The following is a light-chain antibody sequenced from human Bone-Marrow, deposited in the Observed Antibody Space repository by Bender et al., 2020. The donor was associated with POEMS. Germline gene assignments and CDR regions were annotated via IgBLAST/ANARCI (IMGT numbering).Light chain of an antibody. V-gene: IGLV3-25*03. CDR2: KDS. CDR1: ALPDEY. CDR3: QSADSSGTPYVV. Sequence: SYELTQPPSVSVSPGQTARITCSGDALPDEYAYWYQQRPGQAPVLVIYKDSERPSGIPARFSGSTSGTTVTLTISGVQTEDGADYYCQSADSSGTPYVVFGGGTKLTVL. J-gene: IGLJ2*01.